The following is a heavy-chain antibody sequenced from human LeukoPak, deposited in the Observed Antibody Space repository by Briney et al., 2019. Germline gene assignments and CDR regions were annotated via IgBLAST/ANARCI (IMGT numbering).Heavy chain of an antibody. Sequence: ASVKVSCEASGYTFTGYYMHWVRQAPGQGLEWMGWINPNSGGTNYAQKFQGRVTMTSDTSISTAYMELSRLRFDDTAVYYCARPRDYGDYDAFDIWGQGTMVTVSS. CDR1: GYTFTGYY. CDR3: ARPRDYGDYDAFDI. V-gene: IGHV1-2*02. D-gene: IGHD4-17*01. CDR2: INPNSGGT. J-gene: IGHJ3*02.